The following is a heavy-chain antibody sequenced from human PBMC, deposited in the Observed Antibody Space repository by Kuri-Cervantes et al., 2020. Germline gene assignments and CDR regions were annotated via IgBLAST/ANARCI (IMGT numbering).Heavy chain of an antibody. Sequence: GGSLRLSCAAPGFTFSSYAMHWVRQAPGKGLEWVAVISYDGSNKYYADSVKGRFTISRDNSKNTLYLQMNSLRAEDTAVYYCAKDPTFSGWYFDYWGQGTLVTVSS. V-gene: IGHV3-30-3*01. CDR3: AKDPTFSGWYFDY. CDR2: ISYDGSNK. CDR1: GFTFSSYA. D-gene: IGHD6-19*01. J-gene: IGHJ4*02.